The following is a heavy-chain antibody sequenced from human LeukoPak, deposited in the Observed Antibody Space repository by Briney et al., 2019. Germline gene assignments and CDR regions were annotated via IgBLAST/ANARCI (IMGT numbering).Heavy chain of an antibody. Sequence: GGSLRRSCSASGFTCSTYTMIWVRQAPGKGLEWVSAISGSGGYTYYADSVKGRFTISRDNSKNTLYLQMDSLRAEDTAVYYCAKAPYDNYYYYMGVWGKGTTVTVSS. D-gene: IGHD5-12*01. J-gene: IGHJ6*03. V-gene: IGHV3-23*01. CDR1: GFTCSTYT. CDR3: AKAPYDNYYYYMGV. CDR2: ISGSGGYT.